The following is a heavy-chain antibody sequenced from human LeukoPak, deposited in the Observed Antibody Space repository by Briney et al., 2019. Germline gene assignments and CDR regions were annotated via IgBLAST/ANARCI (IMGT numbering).Heavy chain of an antibody. D-gene: IGHD1-7*01. V-gene: IGHV4-4*07. CDR2: IYTTGNT. CDR1: GGSMSSYY. J-gene: IGHJ4*02. CDR3: ARGIGTINFDY. Sequence: SETLSLTCSVSGGSMSSYYWSWIRQPAGKGLEWIGRIYTTGNTNYNPSLKSRVTISVDTSKNQFSLKLDSVTAADTAVYYCARGIGTINFDYWGQGVLVTVSS.